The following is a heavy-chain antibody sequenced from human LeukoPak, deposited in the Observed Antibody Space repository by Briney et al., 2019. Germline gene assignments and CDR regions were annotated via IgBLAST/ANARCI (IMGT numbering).Heavy chain of an antibody. CDR3: AKDPTGRYYYYYYMGV. Sequence: RPGGSLRLSCAASGFTFSSYGMHWVRQAPGKGLEWVAVISYDGSNKYYADSVKGRFTISRDNSKNTLYLQMNSLRGEDTAVYYCAKDPTGRYYYYYYMGVWGKGTTVTVSS. J-gene: IGHJ6*03. D-gene: IGHD4-17*01. V-gene: IGHV3-30*18. CDR1: GFTFSSYG. CDR2: ISYDGSNK.